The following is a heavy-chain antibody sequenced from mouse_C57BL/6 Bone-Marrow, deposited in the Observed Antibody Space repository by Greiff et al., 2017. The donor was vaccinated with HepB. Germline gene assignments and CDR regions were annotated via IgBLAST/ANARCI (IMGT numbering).Heavy chain of an antibody. Sequence: EVQRVESGGGLVQPGGSRKLSCAASGFTFSSFGMHWVRQAPEKGLEWVAYISSGSSTIYYADTVKGRFTISRDNPKNTLFLQMTSLRSEDTAMYYCATMITTWYFDVWGAGTTVTVSS. CDR2: ISSGSSTI. CDR1: GFTFSSFG. CDR3: ATMITTWYFDV. J-gene: IGHJ1*01. D-gene: IGHD2-4*01. V-gene: IGHV5-17*02.